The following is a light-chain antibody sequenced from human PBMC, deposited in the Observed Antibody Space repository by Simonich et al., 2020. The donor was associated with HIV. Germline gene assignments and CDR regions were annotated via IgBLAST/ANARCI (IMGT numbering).Light chain of an antibody. Sequence: SSELTQPPSVSVSPGQTASITCSGDALPKQYAYWYQLKPGQAPVLVIYKDNERPSGIPERFSGSTSGTIVTLTITRVQADDEADYYCQSTDSSGTLCVFGGGTKLTVL. J-gene: IGLJ3*02. CDR2: KDN. CDR1: ALPKQY. V-gene: IGLV3-25*03. CDR3: QSTDSSGTLCV.